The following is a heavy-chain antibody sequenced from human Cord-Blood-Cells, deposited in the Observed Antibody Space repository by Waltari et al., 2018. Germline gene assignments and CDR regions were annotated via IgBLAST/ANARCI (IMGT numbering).Heavy chain of an antibody. CDR1: GFTFSSYA. CDR3: AKLGGVGATFLDAVDI. D-gene: IGHD1-26*01. V-gene: IGHV3-23*04. Sequence: EVQLVESGGGLVQPGGSLRLSCAASGFTFSSYAMSWVRQAPGKGLEWVSAISGSGGSTYYADAGKGRFTISRDNSKNTLYLQMNSLRAEDTAVYYCAKLGGVGATFLDAVDIWGQGTMVTVSS. CDR2: ISGSGGST. J-gene: IGHJ3*02.